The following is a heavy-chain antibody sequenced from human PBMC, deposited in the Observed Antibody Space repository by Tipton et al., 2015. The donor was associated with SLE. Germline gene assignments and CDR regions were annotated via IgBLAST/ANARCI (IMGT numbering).Heavy chain of an antibody. J-gene: IGHJ4*02. V-gene: IGHV4-4*08. CDR3: ARDYSSGYFDY. CDR2: IYTSGST. Sequence: TLSLTCTVSGGSISSYYWSWIRQPPGKGLEGSGHIYTSGSTNYNPSLKSRVTISVDTSKNQFSLKLSSVTAADTAVYYCARDYSSGYFDYWGQGTLVTVSS. CDR1: GGSISSYY. D-gene: IGHD6-19*01.